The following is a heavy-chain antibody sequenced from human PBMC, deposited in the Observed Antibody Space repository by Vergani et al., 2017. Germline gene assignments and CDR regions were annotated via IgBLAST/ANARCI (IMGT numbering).Heavy chain of an antibody. Sequence: EVQLLESGGGLVQPGGSLRLSCAASGFTFSSYAMSWVRQAPGKGLEWVSGISWNSGSIGYADSVKGRFTISRDNAKNSLYLQMNSLRAEDTALYYCAGVTTYYYYGMDVWGQGTTVTVSS. CDR1: GFTFSSYA. CDR3: AGVTTYYYYGMDV. V-gene: IGHV3-9*01. J-gene: IGHJ6*02. D-gene: IGHD4-17*01. CDR2: ISWNSGSI.